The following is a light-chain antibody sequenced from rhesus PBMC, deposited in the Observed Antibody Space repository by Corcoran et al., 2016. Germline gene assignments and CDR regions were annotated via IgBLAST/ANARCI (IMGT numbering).Light chain of an antibody. CDR1: QGISNW. Sequence: DIQMTQSPSSLSASVGDRVTITCRASQGISNWLAWYQQKPGKAPKLLIERASNLETGVPSRFSGRGSGTDFTLTISSLQPEDVATYYCQQHDNSPYSFGQGTKVEIK. CDR2: RAS. CDR3: QQHDNSPYS. V-gene: IGKV1-69*01. J-gene: IGKJ2*01.